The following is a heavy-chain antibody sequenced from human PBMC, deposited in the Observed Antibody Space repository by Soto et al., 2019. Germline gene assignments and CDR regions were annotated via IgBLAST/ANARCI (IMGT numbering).Heavy chain of an antibody. Sequence: QVQLVQSGAEVKKPGASVKVSCKASGYTFTSYYMHWVRQAPGQGLEWMGIINPSGGSTSYAQKFHGRVTMNTDTSTRTVYMELSSLRSEDTAVYYCARDVSGWYGAPFGYWGQGTLVTVSS. V-gene: IGHV1-46*03. CDR1: GYTFTSYY. CDR2: INPSGGST. J-gene: IGHJ4*02. CDR3: ARDVSGWYGAPFGY. D-gene: IGHD6-19*01.